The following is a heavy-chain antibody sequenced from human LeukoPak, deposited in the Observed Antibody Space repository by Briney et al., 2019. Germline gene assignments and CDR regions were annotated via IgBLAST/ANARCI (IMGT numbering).Heavy chain of an antibody. J-gene: IGHJ4*02. V-gene: IGHV4-61*02. CDR3: ARGGGATRIDY. Sequence: SETLSLTCSVSGDSIRTGTYYWSWIRQPAGKGLEWIGRIYTSGSTSYNPSLKSRVTISVDTSKNQFSLKLTSVTAADTAVYYCARGGGATRIDYWGQGTLVTVSS. CDR1: GDSIRTGTYY. D-gene: IGHD1-26*01. CDR2: IYTSGST.